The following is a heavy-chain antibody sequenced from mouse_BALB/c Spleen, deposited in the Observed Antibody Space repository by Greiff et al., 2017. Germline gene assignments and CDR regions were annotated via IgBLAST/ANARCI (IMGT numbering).Heavy chain of an antibody. CDR3: ANDGYYYAMDY. Sequence: EVKLVESGPELVKPGASVKISCKASGYSFTGYFMNWVMQSHGKSLEWIGRINPYNGDTFYNQKFKGKATLTVDKSSSTAHMELRSLASEDSAVYYCANDGYYYAMDYWGQGTSVTVSS. CDR2: INPYNGDT. CDR1: GYSFTGYF. D-gene: IGHD2-3*01. V-gene: IGHV1-20*02. J-gene: IGHJ4*01.